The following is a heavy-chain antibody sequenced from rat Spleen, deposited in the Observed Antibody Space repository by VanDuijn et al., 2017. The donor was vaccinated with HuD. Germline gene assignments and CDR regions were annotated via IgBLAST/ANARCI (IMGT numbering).Heavy chain of an antibody. Sequence: QVQLKESGPGLVQPSQTLSLTCTVSGLSLTSYNVHWVRQFPGKGLEWMGRMRFNGDTSYNSALKSRLSISRDSSKNQVLLKMSSLQTDDTGTYYCTTATEGPYVMDAWGQGSSVTVSS. CDR2: MRFNGDT. CDR1: GLSLTSYN. V-gene: IGHV2-63*01. D-gene: IGHD1-11*01. CDR3: TTATEGPYVMDA. J-gene: IGHJ4*01.